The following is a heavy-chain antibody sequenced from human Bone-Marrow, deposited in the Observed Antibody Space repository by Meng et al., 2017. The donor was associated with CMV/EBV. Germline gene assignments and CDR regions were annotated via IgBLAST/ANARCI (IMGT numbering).Heavy chain of an antibody. J-gene: IGHJ6*01. Sequence: SETTSLSCTVSGCSISSGDYYWSWIRQPPGKGLEWIGYIYYSGSTYYNPSLKSRVTISVDTSKNQFSLKLSSVTAADTAVYYCAGGAADHYYYYYGMDVWGQGTTVTGSS. D-gene: IGHD2-15*01. CDR2: IYYSGST. CDR1: GCSISSGDYY. V-gene: IGHV4-30-4*08. CDR3: AGGAADHYYYYYGMDV.